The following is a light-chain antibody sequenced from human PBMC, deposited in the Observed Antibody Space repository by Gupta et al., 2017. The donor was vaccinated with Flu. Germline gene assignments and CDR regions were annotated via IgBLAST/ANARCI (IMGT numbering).Light chain of an antibody. V-gene: IGKV1-16*02. J-gene: IGKJ5*01. CDR2: AAS. CDR3: QQYNSYPFT. Sequence: LACFQQKPGKAPKSLIFAASSLQSGVPSKFSGGGSGTDFTLTISSLQPEDSATYYCQQYNSYPFTFGQGTRLDIK.